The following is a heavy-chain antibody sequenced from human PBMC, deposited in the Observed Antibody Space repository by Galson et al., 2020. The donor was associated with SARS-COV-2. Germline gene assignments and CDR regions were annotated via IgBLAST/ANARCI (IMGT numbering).Heavy chain of an antibody. J-gene: IGHJ4*02. D-gene: IGHD1-26*01. CDR1: GYTLSRYY. CDR3: ARGRVSVGY. CDR2: INTSGGSA. V-gene: IGHV1-46*03. Sequence: ASAKVSCKASGYTLSRYYMHWVRQAPGQGREWWGIINTSGGSATYSHKSQGRITMTRDTSTSTVYMKLNSLTSDDTAAYYCARGRVSVGYWGQGTLVIVSS.